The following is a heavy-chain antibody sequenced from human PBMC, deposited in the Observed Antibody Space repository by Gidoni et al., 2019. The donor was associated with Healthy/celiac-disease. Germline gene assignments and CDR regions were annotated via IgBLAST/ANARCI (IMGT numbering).Heavy chain of an antibody. CDR3: ARQRDYGSGSYYYYMDV. CDR1: GYSFTSSW. D-gene: IGHD3-10*01. V-gene: IGHV5-10-1*03. CDR2: IDPSDSYT. J-gene: IGHJ6*03. Sequence: EVQLVQSGAEVKKPGEALRISCKGSGYSFTSSWISWVRQMPGKGLEWMGRIDPSDSYTNDSPSFQGHVTISADKSISTAYLQWSSLKASDTAMYYCARQRDYGSGSYYYYMDVWGKGTTVTVSS.